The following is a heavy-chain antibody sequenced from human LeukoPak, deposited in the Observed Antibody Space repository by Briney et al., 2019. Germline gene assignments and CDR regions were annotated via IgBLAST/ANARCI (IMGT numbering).Heavy chain of an antibody. D-gene: IGHD5-18*01. V-gene: IGHV4-30-2*05. Sequence: PSETLSLTCAVSGVAISRGGYAWNWIRQPPGKGLEWIAYIYHSGTTYYNPSLKSRATISVDTSKNQFSLKLSSVTAADTAVYYCARLGPMVTEAHYWGQGTLVTVSS. J-gene: IGHJ4*02. CDR2: IYHSGTT. CDR3: ARLGPMVTEAHY. CDR1: GVAISRGGYA.